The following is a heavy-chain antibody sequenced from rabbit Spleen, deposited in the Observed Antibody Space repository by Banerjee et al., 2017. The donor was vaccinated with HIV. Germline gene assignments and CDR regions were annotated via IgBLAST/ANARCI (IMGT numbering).Heavy chain of an antibody. Sequence: QSLEESGGDLVKPGASLTLTCTASGFSFSSSYYMCWVRQAPGKGLEWIACIDAGTSGRTYYASWAKGRFTISKTSSTTVTLQMTSLTAADTATYFCARDLVGVIGWNFYLWGPGTLVTVS. CDR3: ARDLVGVIGWNFYL. D-gene: IGHD1-1*01. CDR1: GFSFSSSYY. CDR2: IDAGTSGRT. J-gene: IGHJ4*01. V-gene: IGHV1S40*01.